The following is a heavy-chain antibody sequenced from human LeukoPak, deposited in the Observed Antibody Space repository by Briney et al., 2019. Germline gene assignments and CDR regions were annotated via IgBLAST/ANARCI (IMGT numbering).Heavy chain of an antibody. J-gene: IGHJ4*02. CDR1: GGSFSGYY. Sequence: SETLSLTCAVYGGSFSGYYWSWIRQPPGKGLEWIGEINHSGSTNYNPSLKSRVTISVDTSKNQFSLKLSSVTAADTAVYYCARVYCSSTSCYFSYVDYWGQGTLVTVSS. V-gene: IGHV4-34*01. CDR3: ARVYCSSTSCYFSYVDY. D-gene: IGHD2-2*01. CDR2: INHSGST.